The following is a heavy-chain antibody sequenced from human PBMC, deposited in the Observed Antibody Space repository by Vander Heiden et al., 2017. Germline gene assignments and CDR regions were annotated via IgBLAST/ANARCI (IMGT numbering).Heavy chain of an antibody. CDR2: MSSDGSET. V-gene: IGHV3-30*18. Sequence: VHLVESGGGVVQPGRSLRLSCAASGSISSRNAMRGVRQAPGKGVEWVAVMSSDGSETYYADSVKGRFTISRDNFKNTLYLEMNSLRVEDTAVYYCAKDYYPHMTFIVVVTNSLDYWGQGTCSPSPQ. J-gene: IGHJ4*02. D-gene: IGHD3-22*01. CDR1: GSISSRNA. CDR3: AKDYYPHMTFIVVVTNSLDY.